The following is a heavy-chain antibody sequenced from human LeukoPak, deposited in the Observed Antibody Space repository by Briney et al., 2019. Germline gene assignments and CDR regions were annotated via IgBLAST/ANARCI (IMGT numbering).Heavy chain of an antibody. D-gene: IGHD6-19*01. CDR1: GGSISSSSYY. CDR3: ARDYSSGVNWFDP. Sequence: PSETLSLTCTVSGGSISSSSYYWGWIRQPPGKGLEWIGSIYYSGSTYYNPSLKSRVTISVDTSKNQFSLKLSSVTAADTAVYYCARDYSSGVNWFDPWGQGTLDTVSS. J-gene: IGHJ5*02. CDR2: IYYSGST. V-gene: IGHV4-39*07.